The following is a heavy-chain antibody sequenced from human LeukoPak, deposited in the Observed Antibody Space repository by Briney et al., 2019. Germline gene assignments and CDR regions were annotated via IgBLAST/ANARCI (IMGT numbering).Heavy chain of an antibody. CDR1: GGSISGGGYY. V-gene: IGHV4-30-4*08. CDR3: ASVGGLRYFDWLPNWFDP. Sequence: SQTLSLTCTVSGGSISGGGYYWTWIRQHPEKGLEWIGYIYYSGSTYYNPSLKSRVTISVDTSKNQFSLKLSSVTAADTAVYYCASVGGLRYFDWLPNWFDPWGQGTLVTVSS. CDR2: IYYSGST. D-gene: IGHD3-9*01. J-gene: IGHJ5*02.